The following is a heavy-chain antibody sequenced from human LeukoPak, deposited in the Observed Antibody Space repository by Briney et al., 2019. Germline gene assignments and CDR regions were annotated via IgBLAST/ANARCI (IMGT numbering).Heavy chain of an antibody. Sequence: GGSLRLSCAASGFPFSSYWVHWVRQAPGKGLVWVSRINTDGSTTTYADSVKGRLTISRDNSKNTLYLQMNSLRAEDTAVYYCARLSRFGSGSSPYWGQGTLVTVSS. D-gene: IGHD6-19*01. CDR2: INTDGSTT. J-gene: IGHJ4*02. V-gene: IGHV3-74*01. CDR1: GFPFSSYW. CDR3: ARLSRFGSGSSPY.